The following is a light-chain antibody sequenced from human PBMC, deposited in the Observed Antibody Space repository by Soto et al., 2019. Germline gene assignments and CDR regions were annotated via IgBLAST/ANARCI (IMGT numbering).Light chain of an antibody. CDR2: AAS. V-gene: IGKV3-20*01. Sequence: EIVLTQSPGTLSLSPGETATLSCRASQSVSHLAWYQQKPGQAPRLLVYAASSRATGIPDRFSGSGSGTDFTLTISRPEPEDFAVYYCQQYGGSPLYPVGQGTKVDIK. J-gene: IGKJ2*01. CDR1: QSVSH. CDR3: QQYGGSPLYP.